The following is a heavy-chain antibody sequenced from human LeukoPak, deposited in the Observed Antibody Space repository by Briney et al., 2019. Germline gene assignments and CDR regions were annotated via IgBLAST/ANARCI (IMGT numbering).Heavy chain of an antibody. Sequence: SETLSLTCTVSGGSISSYYWSWIRQPPGKGLEWIGYIYYSGSTNYNPSLKSRVTISVDTSKNQFSLKLSSVTAADTAVYYCARDQFLVTGTTMGHFDIWGQGTMVTVSS. CDR1: GGSISSYY. CDR3: ARDQFLVTGTTMGHFDI. V-gene: IGHV4-59*01. D-gene: IGHD1-7*01. J-gene: IGHJ3*02. CDR2: IYYSGST.